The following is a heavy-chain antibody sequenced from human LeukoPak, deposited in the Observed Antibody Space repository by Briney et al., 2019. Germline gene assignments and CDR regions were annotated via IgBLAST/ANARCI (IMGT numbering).Heavy chain of an antibody. Sequence: SVKVYCKASGGTFSSYAISWVRQAPGQGVEWMGRIIPILGIANYAQKFQGRVTITADKSTSTAYMELSSLRSEDTAVYYCARGYGTDESNYFDYWGQGTLVTVSS. D-gene: IGHD3-10*01. V-gene: IGHV1-69*04. CDR2: IIPILGIA. CDR1: GGTFSSYA. CDR3: ARGYGTDESNYFDY. J-gene: IGHJ4*02.